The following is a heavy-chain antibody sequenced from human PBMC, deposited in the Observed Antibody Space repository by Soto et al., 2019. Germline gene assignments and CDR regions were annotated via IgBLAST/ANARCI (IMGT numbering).Heavy chain of an antibody. CDR1: GFTFSGSA. V-gene: IGHV3-73*01. CDR3: TREVVVVVAARDAFDI. D-gene: IGHD2-15*01. CDR2: IRSKANSYAT. Sequence: GGSLRLSCAASGFTFSGSAMHWVRQASGKGLEWVGRIRSKANSYATAYAASVKGRFTISRDDSKNTAYLQMNSLKTEDTAVYYCTREVVVVVAARDAFDIWGQGKMVTVSS. J-gene: IGHJ3*02.